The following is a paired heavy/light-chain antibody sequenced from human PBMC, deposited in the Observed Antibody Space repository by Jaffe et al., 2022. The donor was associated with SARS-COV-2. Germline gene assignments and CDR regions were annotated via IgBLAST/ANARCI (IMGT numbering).Light chain of an antibody. CDR1: SSNIGAGYD. CDR2: GNS. Sequence: QSVLTQPPSVSGAPGQRVTISCTGSSSNIGAGYDVHWYQQLPGTAPKLLIYGNSNRPSGVPDRFSGSKSGTSASLAITGLQAEDEADYYCQSYDSSLSGPQVFGGGTKLTVL. CDR3: QSYDSSLSGPQV. J-gene: IGLJ2*01. V-gene: IGLV1-40*01.
Heavy chain of an antibody. CDR1: GYTFTSYG. V-gene: IGHV1-18*01. J-gene: IGHJ5*02. D-gene: IGHD5-18*01. CDR3: ARGIRSRIQPHENNWFDP. Sequence: QVQLVQSGAEVKKPGASVKVSCKASGYTFTSYGISWVRQAPGQGLEWMGWISAYNGNTNYAQKLQGRVTMTTDTSTSTAYMELRSLRSDDTAVYYCARGIRSRIQPHENNWFDPWGQGTLVTVSS. CDR2: ISAYNGNT.